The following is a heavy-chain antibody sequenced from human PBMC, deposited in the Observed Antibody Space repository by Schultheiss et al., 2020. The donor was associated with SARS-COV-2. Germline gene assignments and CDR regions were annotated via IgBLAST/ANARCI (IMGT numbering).Heavy chain of an antibody. CDR1: GFTFSSYS. D-gene: IGHD2-21*01. CDR3: ARAAAYCGGDCHWFDP. V-gene: IGHV3-21*05. CDR2: ISSSSSYT. Sequence: GGSLRLSCAASGFTFSSYSMNWVRQAPGKGLEWVSYISSSSSYTNYADSVKGRFTISRDNAKKSVSLQMNSLRAEDTAVYYCARAAAYCGGDCHWFDPWGQGTLVTVSS. J-gene: IGHJ5*02.